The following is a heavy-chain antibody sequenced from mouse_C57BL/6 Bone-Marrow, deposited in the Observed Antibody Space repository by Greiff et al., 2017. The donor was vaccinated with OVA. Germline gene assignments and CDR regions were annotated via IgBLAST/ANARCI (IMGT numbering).Heavy chain of an antibody. Sequence: EVTLEESGGDLVKPGGSLKLSCAASGFTFSSYGMSWVRQTPDQRLEWVATISSGGSYTYYPDSVKGRFTISRDNAKNTLYLQMSSLKSEDTAMYYCAILPFAYWGQGTLVTVSA. CDR1: GFTFSSYG. J-gene: IGHJ3*01. CDR2: ISSGGSYT. CDR3: AILPFAY. V-gene: IGHV5-6*02.